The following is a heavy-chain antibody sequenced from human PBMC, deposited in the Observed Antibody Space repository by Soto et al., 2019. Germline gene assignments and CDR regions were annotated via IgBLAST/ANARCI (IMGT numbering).Heavy chain of an antibody. CDR2: INPNSGGT. D-gene: IGHD3-3*01. J-gene: IGHJ6*02. CDR3: ARDFYDFWSGNYYYYGMDV. Sequence: ASVKVSCKASGYTFTGYYMHWVRQAPGQGLEWIGWINPNSGGTNYAQKFQGWVTMTRDTSISTAYMKLSSVTAADTAVYYCARDFYDFWSGNYYYYGMDVWGQGTTVTVSS. CDR1: GYTFTGYY. V-gene: IGHV1-2*04.